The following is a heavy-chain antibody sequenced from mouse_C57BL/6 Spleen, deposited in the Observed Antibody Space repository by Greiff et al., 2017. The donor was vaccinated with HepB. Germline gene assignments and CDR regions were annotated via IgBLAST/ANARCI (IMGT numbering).Heavy chain of an antibody. D-gene: IGHD2-4*01. Sequence: EVKLVESGEGLVKPGGSLKLSCAASGFTFSSYAMSWVRQTPEKRLEWVAYISSGGDYIYYADTVKGRFTISRDNARNTLYLQMSSLKSEDTAMYYCTRVPIYYDYTMDYWGQGTSVTVSS. J-gene: IGHJ4*01. CDR1: GFTFSSYA. V-gene: IGHV5-9-1*02. CDR2: ISSGGDYI. CDR3: TRVPIYYDYTMDY.